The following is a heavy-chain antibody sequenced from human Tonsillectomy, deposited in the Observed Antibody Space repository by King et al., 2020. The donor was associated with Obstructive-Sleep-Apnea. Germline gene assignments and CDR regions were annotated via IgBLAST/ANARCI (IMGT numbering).Heavy chain of an antibody. CDR1: GFTVSSNY. CDR3: ARGVAVAARGY. J-gene: IGHJ4*02. V-gene: IGHV3-66*01. Sequence: VQLVESGGGLVQPGGSLRLSCAVSGFTVSSNYMSWVRQAPGKGLEWVSVIYSGGSTYYADSVKGRFTISRDNSKNTLYRQRNSLRAEDTAGYYCARGVAVAARGYWGQGTLVTVSS. CDR2: IYSGGST. D-gene: IGHD6-19*01.